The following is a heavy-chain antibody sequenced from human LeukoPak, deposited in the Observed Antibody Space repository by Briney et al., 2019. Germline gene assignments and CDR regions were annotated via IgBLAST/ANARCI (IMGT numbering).Heavy chain of an antibody. J-gene: IGHJ3*02. Sequence: PGGSLRLSCAASGFTVSTNYMSWVRQAPGKGLDWVANIKQDGSEKYYVDSVKGRFTISRDNAKNSLYLQMSSLRAEDTAVYYCVTRGYYGSGSYPDAFDIWGQGTMVTVSS. CDR3: VTRGYYGSGSYPDAFDI. CDR1: GFTVSTNY. D-gene: IGHD3-10*01. CDR2: IKQDGSEK. V-gene: IGHV3-7*01.